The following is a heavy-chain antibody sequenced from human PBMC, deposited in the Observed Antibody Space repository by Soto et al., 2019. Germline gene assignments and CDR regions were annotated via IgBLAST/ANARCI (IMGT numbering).Heavy chain of an antibody. D-gene: IGHD3-9*01. CDR1: GYTFTGYY. J-gene: IGHJ6*02. CDR2: INPNSGGT. V-gene: IGHV1-2*04. Sequence: ASVKVSCKASGYTFTGYYMHWVRQAPGQGLEWMGWINPNSGGTNYAQKFQGWVTMTRDTSISTAYMELSRLRSDDTAVYYCARGGYDILTGYRSYYYSGMDVWGQGTTVTVSS. CDR3: ARGGYDILTGYRSYYYSGMDV.